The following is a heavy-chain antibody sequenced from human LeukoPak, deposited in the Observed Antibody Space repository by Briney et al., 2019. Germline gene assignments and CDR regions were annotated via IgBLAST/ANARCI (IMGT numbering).Heavy chain of an antibody. CDR3: ARVGGSNYYYYGMDV. D-gene: IGHD3-10*01. V-gene: IGHV4-61*01. J-gene: IGHJ6*02. Sequence: SETLSLTCTVSGGSVSSGSYYWSWIRQPPGKGLEWIGYIYYSGSTNYNPSLKSRVTISVDTSKNQFSLKLSSVTAADTAVYYCARVGGSNYYYYGMDVWGQGTTVTVSS. CDR1: GGSVSSGSYY. CDR2: IYYSGST.